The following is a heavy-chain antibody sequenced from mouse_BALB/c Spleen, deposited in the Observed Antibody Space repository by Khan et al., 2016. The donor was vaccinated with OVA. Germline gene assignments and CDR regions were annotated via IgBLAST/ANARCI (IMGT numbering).Heavy chain of an antibody. CDR3: VNHGSSSAWFTY. Sequence: VQLQQSGAELAKPGASVKMSCKTSGYTFTNYWMHWVKQRPGQGLEWIGYINPTTDYTEFNQKFKDKATLTADKSSSKAYMQLTSLTSEDSALYFCVNHGSSSAWFTYWGQGTLVTVSA. J-gene: IGHJ3*01. CDR2: INPTTDYT. V-gene: IGHV1-7*01. CDR1: GYTFTNYW. D-gene: IGHD1-1*01.